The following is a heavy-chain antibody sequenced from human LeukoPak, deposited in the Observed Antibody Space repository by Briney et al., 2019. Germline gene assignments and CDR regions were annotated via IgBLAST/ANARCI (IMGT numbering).Heavy chain of an antibody. CDR3: ARGLLAGSFDI. D-gene: IGHD2-21*01. CDR2: ISSSSSYI. CDR1: GFTFSSYS. V-gene: IGHV3-21*01. J-gene: IGHJ3*02. Sequence: GGSLRLSCAASGFTFSSYSMNWVRQAPGKGLEWVSSISSSSSYIYYADSVKGRFTISRDNAKNSLYLQMNSLRAEDTAVYYCARGLLAGSFDIWGQGTMVSVSS.